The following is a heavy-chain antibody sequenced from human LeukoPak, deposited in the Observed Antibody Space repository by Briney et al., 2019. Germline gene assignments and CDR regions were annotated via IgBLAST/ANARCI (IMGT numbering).Heavy chain of an antibody. Sequence: ASVKVSCKASGYTFTAYYLHWVRQAPGQGPEWMGWINPNSGGINYAQRFQGRVTMTRDTSISTAYMELSSLRSDDTAVYYCGMYNSTWYVGYWGQGTLVTVSS. V-gene: IGHV1-2*02. CDR2: INPNSGGI. D-gene: IGHD6-13*01. CDR1: GYTFTAYY. CDR3: GMYNSTWYVGY. J-gene: IGHJ4*02.